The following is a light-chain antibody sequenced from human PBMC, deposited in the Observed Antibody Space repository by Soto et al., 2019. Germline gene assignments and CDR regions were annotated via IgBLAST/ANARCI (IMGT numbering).Light chain of an antibody. CDR1: QGISNY. J-gene: IGKJ3*01. CDR2: AAS. Sequence: DIQMTQSPSSLSASVGDRVTITCRASQGISNYLAWYQQKPGKAPKLLIYAASTLQSGVPARFSGSGSGTDFTLTISSLQPEDVATYYCQKYNSAPPLCTFGPGTKVDIK. CDR3: QKYNSAPPLCT. V-gene: IGKV1-27*01.